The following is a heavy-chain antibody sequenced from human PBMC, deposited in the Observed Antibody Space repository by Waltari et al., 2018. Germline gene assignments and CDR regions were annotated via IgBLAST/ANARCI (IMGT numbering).Heavy chain of an antibody. CDR1: GYTFTGYY. V-gene: IGHV1-2*02. CDR2: INPNRGGT. Sequence: QVQLVQSGAEVKKPGASVKVSCKASGYTFTGYYMHWVRQAPGQGLEWMGWINPNRGGTNYAPKFQGRVTMTRDTSISTAYMELSRLRSDDTAVYYCAREESSGWYGYYYYYMDVWGKGTTVTISS. J-gene: IGHJ6*03. CDR3: AREESSGWYGYYYYYMDV. D-gene: IGHD6-19*01.